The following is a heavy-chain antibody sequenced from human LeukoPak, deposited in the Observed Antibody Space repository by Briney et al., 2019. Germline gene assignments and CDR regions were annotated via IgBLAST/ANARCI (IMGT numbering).Heavy chain of an antibody. CDR2: IYYSGST. J-gene: IGHJ4*02. D-gene: IGHD2-15*01. V-gene: IGHV4-59*08. Sequence: PSETLSLTCTVSGDSISTYYWSWIRQPPGKGLEWIGYIYYSGSTNYNPSLKSRVTISVDTSKNQFSLKLSSVTAADTAVYYCARLAPYPGIWASVYWGQGTLVTVSS. CDR1: GDSISTYY. CDR3: ARLAPYPGIWASVY.